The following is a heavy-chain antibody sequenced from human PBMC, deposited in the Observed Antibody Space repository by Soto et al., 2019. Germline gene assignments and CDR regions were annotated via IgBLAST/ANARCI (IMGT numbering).Heavy chain of an antibody. D-gene: IGHD6-13*01. CDR2: IYYSGST. J-gene: IGHJ2*01. CDR3: ARGRGESSSWTLYWYFDL. V-gene: IGHV4-31*03. CDR1: GGSISSGGYY. Sequence: SETLSLTCTVSGGSISSGGYYWSWIRQHPGKGLEWIGYIYYSGSTYYNPSLKSRVTISVDTSKNQFSLKLSSVTAADTAVYYCARGRGESSSWTLYWYFDLWGRGTLVTVSS.